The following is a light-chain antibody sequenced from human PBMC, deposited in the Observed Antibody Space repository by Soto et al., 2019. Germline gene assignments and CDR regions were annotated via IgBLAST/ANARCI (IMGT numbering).Light chain of an antibody. CDR1: PSVTNF. CDR3: QQRNIWPPVT. Sequence: EIVLTQSPPTLSLSPGERATLSCRASPSVTNFLAWYQQKPGQAPRLLIYGAFNRATGIPARFSGSGSGTDFTLTISSLEPEDSAIYYRQQRNIWPPVTFGQGTRLEIK. V-gene: IGKV3-11*01. J-gene: IGKJ5*01. CDR2: GAF.